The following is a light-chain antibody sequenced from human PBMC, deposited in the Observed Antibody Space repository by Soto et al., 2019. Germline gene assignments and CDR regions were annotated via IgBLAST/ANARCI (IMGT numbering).Light chain of an antibody. J-gene: IGKJ4*01. Sequence: DIQMTQSPSSLSASVGDRVTITCRASQSISTFLNWYQQKPGKAPKLLIYAASSLQSGVPSRFSGSGSGTTFTLTISSLQPEDFAAYYCQQNYSILRSTFGGGTRVEIK. CDR1: QSISTF. CDR3: QQNYSILRST. CDR2: AAS. V-gene: IGKV1-39*01.